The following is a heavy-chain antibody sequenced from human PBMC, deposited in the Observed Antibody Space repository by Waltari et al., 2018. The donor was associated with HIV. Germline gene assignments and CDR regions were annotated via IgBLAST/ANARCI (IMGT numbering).Heavy chain of an antibody. CDR2: IIPIFGTA. D-gene: IGHD6-13*01. J-gene: IGHJ4*02. V-gene: IGHV1-69*01. CDR1: GGTFSSYA. CDR3: ARLEGGAAGTLDY. Sequence: QVQLVQSGAGVKKPGSSVKVSCKASGGTFSSYAISWEQQAPGPGLEGMGGIIPIFGTATDAQKFQSRVTITAVESTRTAYMELASQRSEDTAVYYCARLEGGAAGTLDYWGQGTLVTVSS.